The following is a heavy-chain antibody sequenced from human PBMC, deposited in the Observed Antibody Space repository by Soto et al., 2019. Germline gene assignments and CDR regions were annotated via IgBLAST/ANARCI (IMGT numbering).Heavy chain of an antibody. CDR1: GFNFSNYD. J-gene: IGHJ3*01. CDR3: AKGDGDFWSCGNVFDV. V-gene: IGHV3-30*18. Sequence: QVQLVESGGGVVQPGRSLRLSCAASGFNFSNYDMHWVRQAPGKGLEWVAVMSYDGSNERYEDSVKGRFIISRDNSKNTLFLQMSSLRPEDTAVYYCAKGDGDFWSCGNVFDVWGQETMVNVCS. CDR2: MSYDGSNE. D-gene: IGHD3-3*01.